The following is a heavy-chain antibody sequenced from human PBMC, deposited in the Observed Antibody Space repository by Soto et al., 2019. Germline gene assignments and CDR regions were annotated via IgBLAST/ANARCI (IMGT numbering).Heavy chain of an antibody. CDR3: ARDDLIVVVTHPAFDI. CDR2: ISSSSSYI. Sequence: PGGSLRLSCAASGFPFSSYSMNWVRQAPGKGLEWVSSISSSSSYIYYADSVKGRFTISRDNAKNSLYLQMNSLRAEDTAVYYCARDDLIVVVTHPAFDIWGQGTMVTVSS. V-gene: IGHV3-21*01. CDR1: GFPFSSYS. J-gene: IGHJ3*02. D-gene: IGHD2-15*01.